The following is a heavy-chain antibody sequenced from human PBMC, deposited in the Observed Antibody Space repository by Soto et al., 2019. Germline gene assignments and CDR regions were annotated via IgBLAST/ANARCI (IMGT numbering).Heavy chain of an antibody. CDR2: INAGNGNT. J-gene: IGHJ4*02. Sequence: GASVKVSCKASGYTFTSYAMHWVRQAPGQRLEWMGWINAGNGNTKYSQKFQGRVTITRDTSASTAYMELSSLRSEDTAVYYCARGLPVAGRNLGLFDYWGQGTLVTVSS. CDR1: GYTFTSYA. V-gene: IGHV1-3*01. D-gene: IGHD6-19*01. CDR3: ARGLPVAGRNLGLFDY.